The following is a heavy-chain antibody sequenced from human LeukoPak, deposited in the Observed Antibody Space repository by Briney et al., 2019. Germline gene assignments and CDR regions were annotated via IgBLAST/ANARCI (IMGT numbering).Heavy chain of an antibody. Sequence: PSETLSLTCTVPGVSISSSSYYWGWIRQPPGKGLEWIGSTYYSGSTYYNPSLKSRVTISVDTSKNQFSLKLSSVTAADTAVYYCARCSGYYANELNYWGQGTLVTVSS. CDR1: GVSISSSSYY. D-gene: IGHD3-22*01. CDR2: TYYSGST. CDR3: ARCSGYYANELNY. J-gene: IGHJ4*02. V-gene: IGHV4-39*01.